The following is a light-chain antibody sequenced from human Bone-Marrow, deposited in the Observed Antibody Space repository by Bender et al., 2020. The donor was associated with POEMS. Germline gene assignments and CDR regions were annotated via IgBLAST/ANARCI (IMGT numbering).Light chain of an antibody. CDR1: NIGSKS. V-gene: IGLV3-21*03. Sequence: SYVLTQPPSVSVAPGTTATVSCGGNNIGSKSVHWYQQKPGQAPVLVVFDDSDRPSGIPDRFSGSNSGNTATLTISRVEAGDEADYYCQVWDRSWQHHVFGGGTKLTVL. CDR3: QVWDRSWQHHV. J-gene: IGLJ3*02. CDR2: DDS.